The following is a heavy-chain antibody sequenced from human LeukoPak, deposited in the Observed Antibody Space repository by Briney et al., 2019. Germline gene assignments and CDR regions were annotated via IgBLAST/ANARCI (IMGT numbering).Heavy chain of an antibody. V-gene: IGHV3-30*03. J-gene: IGHJ1*01. CDR2: ISYDGSNK. CDR3: ARVSGWSRDFQH. CDR1: GFTFSSYG. Sequence: GRSLRLSCAASGFTFSSYGMHWVRQAPGKGLEWVAVISYDGSNKYYADSVKGRFTISRDNSKNTLYLQMNSLRVEDTAVYYCARVSGWSRDFQHWGQGTLVTVSS. D-gene: IGHD6-19*01.